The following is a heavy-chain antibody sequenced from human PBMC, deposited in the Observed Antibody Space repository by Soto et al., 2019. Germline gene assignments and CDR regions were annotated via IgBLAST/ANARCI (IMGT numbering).Heavy chain of an antibody. Sequence: PTEPGSLASTASSGTMRLTREYRRWISKTPGARLEWVACFCYSAMPYYRHSLKGRVAISLDRSQNQFSLRLHSMTAADAALYYCATYSYLLDTSGYHGVWGQGLQVTVSS. CDR3: ATYSYLLDTSGYHGV. D-gene: IGHD3-22*01. CDR1: SGTMRLTREY. CDR2: FCYSAMP. V-gene: IGHV4-39*01. J-gene: IGHJ4*02.